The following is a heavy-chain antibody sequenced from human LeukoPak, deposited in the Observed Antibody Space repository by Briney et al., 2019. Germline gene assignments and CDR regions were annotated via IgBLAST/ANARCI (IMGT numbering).Heavy chain of an antibody. CDR1: GGSVSSYY. D-gene: IGHD3-22*01. V-gene: IGHV4-59*02. Sequence: SETLSLTCTVPGGSVSSYYWSWIRQPPGKGLEWIGYIYYSGSTNYNPSLKSRVTISVDTSKNQFSLKLSSVTAADTAVYYCARGTDYYDSSGYYNNAFDIWGQGTMVTVSS. J-gene: IGHJ3*02. CDR3: ARGTDYYDSSGYYNNAFDI. CDR2: IYYSGST.